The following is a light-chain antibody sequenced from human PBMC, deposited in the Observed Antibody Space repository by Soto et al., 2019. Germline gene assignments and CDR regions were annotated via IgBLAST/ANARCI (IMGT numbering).Light chain of an antibody. CDR1: QSISSW. CDR2: KAS. CDR3: QQYNSYSRT. V-gene: IGKV1-5*03. J-gene: IGKJ1*01. Sequence: DIQMTQSPSTLSASVGDRVTITCRASQSISSWLAWYQQKPGKAPKLLIYKASSLESGVPSRFSGSGSGTEFTLTICSLQPDDFTTYLCQQYNSYSRTFGKGTKVEIK.